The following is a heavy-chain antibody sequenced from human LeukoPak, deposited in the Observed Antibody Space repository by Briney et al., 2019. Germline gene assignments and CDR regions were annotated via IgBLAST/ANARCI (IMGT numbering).Heavy chain of an antibody. D-gene: IGHD1-26*01. CDR3: AKVLPNPSEPLPGRLITSLFDY. Sequence: GGSLRLSCAASGFTFSTYGMYWVRQAPGKGLEWVAVMSFDGTNKYYGESVKGRFTISRDNSRNTLFLQMDSLRPEDTAMYYCAKVLPNPSEPLPGRLITSLFDYWGQGTLVTVS. V-gene: IGHV3-30*18. CDR2: MSFDGTNK. CDR1: GFTFSTYG. J-gene: IGHJ4*02.